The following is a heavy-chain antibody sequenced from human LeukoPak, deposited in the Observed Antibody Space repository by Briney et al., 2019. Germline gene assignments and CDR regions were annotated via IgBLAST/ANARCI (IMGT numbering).Heavy chain of an antibody. V-gene: IGHV3-23*01. J-gene: IGHJ4*02. D-gene: IGHD2-15*01. CDR1: GFTFGSYA. Sequence: GGSLRLSCAVSGFTFGSYAMSWVRQAPGKGLEWVSAISGSGGSTYYADSVEGRFTISRDNSKNTLYLQMNSLRAEDTAVYYCAKDKAAFPDFDYWGQGTLVTVSS. CDR2: ISGSGGST. CDR3: AKDKAAFPDFDY.